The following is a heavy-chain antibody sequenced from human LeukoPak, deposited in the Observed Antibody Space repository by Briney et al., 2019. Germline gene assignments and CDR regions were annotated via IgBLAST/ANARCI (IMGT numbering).Heavy chain of an antibody. CDR3: ARQRRGRFDY. CDR1: GASITSDY. CDR2: ISSGGNT. V-gene: IGHV4-59*08. J-gene: IGHJ4*02. Sequence: SETLSLACTVSGASITSDYWSWIRQPLGKGLEYVAYISSGGNTYYNPSLEDRVTMSVSTSKNQFSLRVTSVTAADTAVYYCARQRRGRFDYWGQGALVSVSS.